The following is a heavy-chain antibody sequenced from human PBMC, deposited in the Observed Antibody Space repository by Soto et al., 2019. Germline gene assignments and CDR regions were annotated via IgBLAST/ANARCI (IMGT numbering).Heavy chain of an antibody. J-gene: IGHJ3*01. CDR2: IVPDGRNQ. CDR1: GSPFD. V-gene: IGHV3-30-3*01. CDR3: ARGPTHGAFDL. Sequence: GGSLRLSCVASGSPFDVHWVRQAPGKGPEWVAHIVPDGRNQYWADSVKGRFTGSRDNAKNTVYLQMNSLRTEDTAVYYCARGPTHGAFDLWGQGTMVTVSS.